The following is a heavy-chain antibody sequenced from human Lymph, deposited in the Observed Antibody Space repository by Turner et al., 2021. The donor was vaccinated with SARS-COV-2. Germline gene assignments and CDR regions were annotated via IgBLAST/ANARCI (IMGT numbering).Heavy chain of an antibody. Sequence: EVQLLESGGGVVQPGGSLRLSCAASGFTFSSYAMSWVRQAPGKGLEWVSSISVSGSSAYYADSVKGRFTISRDNSKNTLYLQMNSLRAEDTAVYYCAKRKYQLLAGDFDYWGQGTLVTVSS. CDR3: AKRKYQLLAGDFDY. CDR2: ISVSGSSA. D-gene: IGHD2-2*01. J-gene: IGHJ4*02. CDR1: GFTFSSYA. V-gene: IGHV3-23*01.